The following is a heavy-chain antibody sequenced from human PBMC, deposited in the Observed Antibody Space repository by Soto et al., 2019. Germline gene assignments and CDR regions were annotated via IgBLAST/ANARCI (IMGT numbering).Heavy chain of an antibody. D-gene: IGHD3-10*01. V-gene: IGHV4-59*01. CDR2: ISYSVST. CDR1: GGSINTYY. CDR3: ARGTRATQYYYYFYGMDV. Sequence: SETLSLTCTVSGGSINTYYWSWIRQSPGKGLEWIGYISYSVSTSYNPSLKSRLTISLNTSKNQFSLKLSSVTAADTAVYYCARGTRATQYYYYFYGMDVWGQGTTVTVSS. J-gene: IGHJ6*02.